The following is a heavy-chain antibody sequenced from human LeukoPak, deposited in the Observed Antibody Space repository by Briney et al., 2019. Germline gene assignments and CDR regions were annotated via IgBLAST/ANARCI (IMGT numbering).Heavy chain of an antibody. Sequence: PSETLSLTCTVSGGSISSSSYYWGWIRQPPGKGLEWIGSIYYSGSTYYNPSLKSRVTISVDTSKNQFSLKLSSVTAADTAVYYCASYYYYDSSGYYYRSFDYWGQGTLVTVSS. D-gene: IGHD3-22*01. CDR2: IYYSGST. CDR3: ASYYYYDSSGYYYRSFDY. V-gene: IGHV4-39*01. J-gene: IGHJ4*02. CDR1: GGSISSSSYY.